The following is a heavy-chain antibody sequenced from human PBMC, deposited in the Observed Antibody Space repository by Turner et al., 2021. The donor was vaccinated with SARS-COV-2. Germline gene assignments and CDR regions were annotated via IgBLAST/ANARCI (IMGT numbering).Heavy chain of an antibody. D-gene: IGHD3-3*01. CDR2: IYYSGST. CDR1: GGSISSYY. V-gene: IGHV4-59*01. CDR3: ARLNYDFWSGYYRGWFDP. Sequence: QVQLQESGPGLVKPSETLSLTCTASGGSISSYYWSWIRQPPGKGLEWIGYIYYSGSTNYNPSLKSRVTISVDTSKNQFSLKLSSATAADTAVYYCARLNYDFWSGYYRGWFDPWGQGTLVTVSS. J-gene: IGHJ5*02.